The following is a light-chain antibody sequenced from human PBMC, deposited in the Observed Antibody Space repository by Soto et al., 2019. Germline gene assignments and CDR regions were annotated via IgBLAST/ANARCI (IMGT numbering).Light chain of an antibody. CDR3: QQYGSSPTWT. CDR2: GAS. CDR1: QSVSSSY. J-gene: IGKJ1*01. Sequence: EIVLTQSPGTLSLSPGERATLSCRASQSVSSSYLAWYQQKPGQAPRLLIYGASSRATGIPDRFSGSGSGTYYTLTSSRLEPEDFAVYYCQQYGSSPTWTFGQGTKVEIK. V-gene: IGKV3-20*01.